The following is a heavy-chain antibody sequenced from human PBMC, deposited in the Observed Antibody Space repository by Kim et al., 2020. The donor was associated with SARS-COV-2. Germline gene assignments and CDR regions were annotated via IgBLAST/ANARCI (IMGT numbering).Heavy chain of an antibody. CDR3: TTDLKQLVLSPTYYYYYGMDV. CDR1: GFTFSNAW. D-gene: IGHD6-13*01. J-gene: IGHJ6*02. V-gene: IGHV3-15*01. Sequence: GGSLRLSCAASGFTFSNAWMSWVRQAPGKGLEWVGRIKSKTDGGTTDYAAPVKGRFTISRDDSKNTLYLQMNSLKTEDTAVYYCTTDLKQLVLSPTYYYYYGMDVWGQGTTVTVSS. CDR2: IKSKTDGGTT.